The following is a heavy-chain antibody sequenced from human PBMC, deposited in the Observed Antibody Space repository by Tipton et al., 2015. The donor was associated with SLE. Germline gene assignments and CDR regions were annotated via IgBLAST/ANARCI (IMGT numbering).Heavy chain of an antibody. CDR1: GFTFSSYS. V-gene: IGHV3-21*01. CDR2: ITSSSSYI. CDR3: ARVYSSNWYDYYYMDV. D-gene: IGHD6-13*01. Sequence: SLRLSCAASGFTFSSYSVNWVRPAPGKGLERGSSITSSSSYIYYADSVKGRFTISRDNAKNSLYLQMNSLRAEDTAVYYCARVYSSNWYDYYYMDVWGKGTTVTVSS. J-gene: IGHJ6*03.